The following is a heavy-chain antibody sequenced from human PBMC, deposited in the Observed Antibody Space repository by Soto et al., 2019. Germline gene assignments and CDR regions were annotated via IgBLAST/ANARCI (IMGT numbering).Heavy chain of an antibody. V-gene: IGHV1-18*04. CDR1: GYTFTSYG. CDR2: ISAYNGNT. CDR3: AREGDILTGRNWFDP. J-gene: IGHJ5*02. Sequence: ASVKVSCKASGYTFTSYGXXXVRQAPGQGLEWMGWISAYNGNTNYAQKLQGRVTMTTDTSTSTAYMELRSLRSDDTAVYYCAREGDILTGRNWFDPWGQGTLVTVPQ. D-gene: IGHD3-9*01.